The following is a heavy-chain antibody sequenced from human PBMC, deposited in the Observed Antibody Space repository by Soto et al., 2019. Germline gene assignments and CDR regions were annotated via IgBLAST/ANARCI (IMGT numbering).Heavy chain of an antibody. D-gene: IGHD3-22*01. J-gene: IGHJ5*02. Sequence: SVKGSCKASGGTFSSYAISWVRQAPGQGLEWMGGIIPIFGTANYAQKFQGRVTITADKSTSTAYMELSSLRSEDTAVYYCARRDSSGYYPYNWFDPWGQGTLVTVSS. V-gene: IGHV1-69*06. CDR2: IIPIFGTA. CDR1: GGTFSSYA. CDR3: ARRDSSGYYPYNWFDP.